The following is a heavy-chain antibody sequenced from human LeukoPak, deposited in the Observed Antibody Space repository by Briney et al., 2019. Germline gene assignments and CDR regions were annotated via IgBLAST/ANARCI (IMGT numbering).Heavy chain of an antibody. CDR1: GFSIRSSW. V-gene: IGHV3-7*01. J-gene: IGHJ1*01. Sequence: GGSLRLSCAVSGFSIRSSWMSWVRQTPGKGLEWVADMNEDGSVTWYADSVKGRFTVSRDNAKNSVDLHMSSLRAEDTAVYYCARDPAWGAIDCWGQGTLVTVSS. CDR3: ARDPAWGAIDC. CDR2: MNEDGSVT. D-gene: IGHD7-27*01.